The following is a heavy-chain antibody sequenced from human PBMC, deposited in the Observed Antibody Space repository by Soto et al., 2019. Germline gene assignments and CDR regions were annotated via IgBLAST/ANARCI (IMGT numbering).Heavy chain of an antibody. D-gene: IGHD3-16*01. J-gene: IGHJ4*02. CDR3: ARGGGLMHLFDY. CDR2: IYYSGRT. CDR1: GGSISSGGYY. V-gene: IGHV4-31*03. Sequence: QVQLQESGPGLVKPSQTLSLTCTVSGGSISSGGYYWSWIRQHPGKGLEWIGYIYYSGRTYYNPSLRSRVTISVDTSKNQFSLKLSSVTAADTAVYYCARGGGLMHLFDYWGQGTLVTVSS.